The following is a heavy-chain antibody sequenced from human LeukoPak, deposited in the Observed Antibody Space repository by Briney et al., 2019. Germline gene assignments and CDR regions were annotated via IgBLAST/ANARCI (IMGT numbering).Heavy chain of an antibody. CDR3: ARDQSSVAGTTYNWFDP. J-gene: IGHJ5*02. D-gene: IGHD6-19*01. V-gene: IGHV3-30*02. Sequence: GGSLRLSCAASGFTFSNHGMHWVRQAPGKGLGWVAFIRYDGTDKYYADSVKGRFTISRANAKNSLYLQMNSLRAEDTAVYYCARDQSSVAGTTYNWFDPWGQGTLVTVSS. CDR2: IRYDGTDK. CDR1: GFTFSNHG.